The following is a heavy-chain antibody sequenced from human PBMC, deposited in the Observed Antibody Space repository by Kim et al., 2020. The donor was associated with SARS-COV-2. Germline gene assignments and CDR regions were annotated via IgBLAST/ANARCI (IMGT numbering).Heavy chain of an antibody. J-gene: IGHJ3*02. CDR3: TRVPGTTSAFWYAFD. CDR1: DFTFSDSA. CDR2: IRSKSNSYAT. Sequence: GGSLRLSCAASDFTFSDSAMHWVRQASGKGLEWVCRIRSKSNSYATAYAASVKGRFTISRDDSKNTAYLQLNSLKTEDTAVYYCTRVPGTTSAFWYAFD. V-gene: IGHV3-73*01. D-gene: IGHD1-1*01.